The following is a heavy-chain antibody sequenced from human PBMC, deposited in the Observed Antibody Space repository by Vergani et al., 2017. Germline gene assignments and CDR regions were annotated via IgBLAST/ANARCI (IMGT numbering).Heavy chain of an antibody. V-gene: IGHV3-30-3*01. CDR1: GFTFSSYA. CDR3: ARAPAATDNWFDP. J-gene: IGHJ5*02. Sequence: QVQLVESGGGVVQPGRSLRLSCAASGFTFSSYAMHWVRQAPGKGLEWVAVISYDGSNKYYADSVKGRFTISRDNSKNTLYLQMSSLRSEDTAVYYCARAPAATDNWFDPWGQGTLVTVSS. CDR2: ISYDGSNK. D-gene: IGHD2-2*01.